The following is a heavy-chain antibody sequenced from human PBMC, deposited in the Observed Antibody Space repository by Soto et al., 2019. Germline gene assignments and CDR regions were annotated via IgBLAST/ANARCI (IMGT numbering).Heavy chain of an antibody. CDR1: GFTFSSYS. J-gene: IGHJ6*02. CDR2: ISSSSFSI. CDR3: ARNESSNIYGMDV. Sequence: ASGFTFSSYSMNWVRQAPGKGLEWVSSISSSSFSINYADSVKGRFSISRDNAQNSLHLQMNNLRAEDTAVYYCARNESSNIYGMDVWGQGTTVTVSS. V-gene: IGHV3-21*01. D-gene: IGHD6-6*01.